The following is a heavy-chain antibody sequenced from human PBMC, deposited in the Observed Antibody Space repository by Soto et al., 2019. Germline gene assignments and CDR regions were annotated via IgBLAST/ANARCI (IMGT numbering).Heavy chain of an antibody. D-gene: IGHD3-10*01. CDR1: GGSISSGGYY. Sequence: QVQLQESGPGLVKPSQTLSLTCTVSGGSISSGGYYWSWIRQHPGKGLEWIGYIYYSGSTYYNPSXXXRIXISVDTSKNQFSLKLGSVTAADTAVYYCASIVSSAHGEFSDWGQGTLVTVSS. CDR2: IYYSGST. CDR3: ASIVSSAHGEFSD. V-gene: IGHV4-31*03. J-gene: IGHJ4*02.